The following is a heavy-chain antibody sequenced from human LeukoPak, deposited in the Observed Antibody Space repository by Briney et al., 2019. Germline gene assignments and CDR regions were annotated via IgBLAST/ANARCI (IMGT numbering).Heavy chain of an antibody. Sequence: PSETLSLTCAVYGGSFSGYYWSWIRQPPGKGLEWIGEINHSGSTNYNPSLKSRVTISVDTSKHQFSLKLSSVTAADTAVYYCASLRVRGVIGAFDIWGQGTMVTVSS. J-gene: IGHJ3*02. CDR1: GGSFSGYY. CDR2: INHSGST. CDR3: ASLRVRGVIGAFDI. D-gene: IGHD3-10*01. V-gene: IGHV4-34*01.